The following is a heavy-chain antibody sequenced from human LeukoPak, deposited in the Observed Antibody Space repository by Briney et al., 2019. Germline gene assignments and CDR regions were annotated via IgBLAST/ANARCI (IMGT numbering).Heavy chain of an antibody. D-gene: IGHD3-22*01. CDR1: GYTFTSYD. CDR2: MNPNSGNT. J-gene: IGHJ4*02. Sequence: SSVKVSCKASGYTFTSYDINWVRQATGQGLEWMGWMNPNSGNTNYAQKLQGRVTMTTDTSTSTAYMELRSLRSDDTAVYYCARLDYLDSSGYYPRYHFDSWGQGTLVTVSS. CDR3: ARLDYLDSSGYYPRYHFDS. V-gene: IGHV1-18*01.